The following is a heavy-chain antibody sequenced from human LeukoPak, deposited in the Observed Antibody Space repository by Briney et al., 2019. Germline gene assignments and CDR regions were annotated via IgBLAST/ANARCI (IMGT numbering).Heavy chain of an antibody. CDR2: IYYSGST. Sequence: SETLSLTCTVSGGSISSYYWSWIRQPPGKGLEWIGYIYYSGSTNYNPSLKSRVTISVDTSKNQFSLKLSSVTAADTAVYYCARGRGTVTRYYYYYYYMDVWGKGTTVTVSS. D-gene: IGHD4-17*01. J-gene: IGHJ6*03. V-gene: IGHV4-59*12. CDR3: ARGRGTVTRYYYYYYYMDV. CDR1: GGSISSYY.